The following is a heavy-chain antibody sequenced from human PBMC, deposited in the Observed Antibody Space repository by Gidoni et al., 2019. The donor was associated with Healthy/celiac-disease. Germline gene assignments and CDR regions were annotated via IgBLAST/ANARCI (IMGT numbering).Heavy chain of an antibody. CDR1: GGSFSGYY. D-gene: IGHD3-10*01. CDR3: ARGLLLLWFGEPLKPVDY. V-gene: IGHV4-34*01. J-gene: IGHJ4*02. CDR2: INHSGRT. Sequence: QVQLQQWGAGLFKPSETLSLTCAVYGGSFSGYYWSWIRQPPGNGLEWSGEINHSGRTNYTPSLKIRVTISVDTSKTQFSLKLSSVPASDTAVYYCARGLLLLWFGEPLKPVDYWGQGTLVTVSS.